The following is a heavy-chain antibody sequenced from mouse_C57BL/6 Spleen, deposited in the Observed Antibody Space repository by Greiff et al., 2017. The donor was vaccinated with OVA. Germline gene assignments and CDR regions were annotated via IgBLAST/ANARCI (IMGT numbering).Heavy chain of an antibody. Sequence: VQLQQSGPELVKPGASVKMSCKASGYAFSSSWMNWVKQRPGKGLEWIGRIYPGDGDTNYNGKFKGKATLTADKSSSTAYMQLSSLTSEDSAVYVFAGIYYGYPYYVDYWGQGTTLTVSS. CDR3: AGIYYGYPYYVDY. CDR2: IYPGDGDT. D-gene: IGHD2-2*01. CDR1: GYAFSSSW. J-gene: IGHJ2*01. V-gene: IGHV1-82*01.